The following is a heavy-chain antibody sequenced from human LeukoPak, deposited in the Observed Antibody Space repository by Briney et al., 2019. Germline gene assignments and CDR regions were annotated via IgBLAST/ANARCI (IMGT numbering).Heavy chain of an antibody. CDR2: ISYDGSNK. D-gene: IGHD1-26*01. Sequence: GGSLRLSCAASGFTFSSYGMHWVRQAPGKGLEWVAVISYDGSNKYYADSVKGRFTISRDNSKNTLYLQMNSLRAEDTAVYYCAKNFYAKWELPDVFDYWGQGTLVTVSS. V-gene: IGHV3-30*18. J-gene: IGHJ4*02. CDR3: AKNFYAKWELPDVFDY. CDR1: GFTFSSYG.